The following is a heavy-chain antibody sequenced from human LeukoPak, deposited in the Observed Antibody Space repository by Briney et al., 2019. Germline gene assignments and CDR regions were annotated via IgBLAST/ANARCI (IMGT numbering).Heavy chain of an antibody. V-gene: IGHV4-59*12. CDR2: IYNAATT. CDR1: GGSISGNY. D-gene: IGHD3-16*01. CDR3: ARLGKLDGYVCDY. J-gene: IGHJ4*02. Sequence: PSETLSLTCTVSGGSISGNYWSWVRQTPDKGLEWISYIYNAATTNYNPSLKSRVFISLDASKNQSSLKLNSVTAADTAIYYCARLGKLDGYVCDYWGRGTLVTVSS.